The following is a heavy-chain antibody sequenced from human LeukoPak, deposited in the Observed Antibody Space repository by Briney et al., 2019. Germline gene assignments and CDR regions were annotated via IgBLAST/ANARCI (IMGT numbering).Heavy chain of an antibody. CDR3: TIGGDAYKTGY. J-gene: IGHJ4*02. Sequence: SETLSLTCTVSGGSMDNFYWSWIRQSPGGGLEWIGYIYYSGSPNYNPPLKSRVTISLDTSKNQFSLKLTSVTAADTAVYYCTIGGDAYKTGYWGQGTLVTVSS. D-gene: IGHD5-24*01. V-gene: IGHV4-59*01. CDR2: IYYSGSP. CDR1: GGSMDNFY.